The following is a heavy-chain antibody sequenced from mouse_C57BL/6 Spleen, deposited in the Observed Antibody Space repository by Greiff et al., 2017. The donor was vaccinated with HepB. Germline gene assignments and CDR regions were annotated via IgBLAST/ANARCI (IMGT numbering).Heavy chain of an antibody. V-gene: IGHV1-82*01. Sequence: QVQLQQSGPELVKPGASVKISCKASGYAFSSSWMNWVKQRPGKGLEWIGRIYPGDGDTNYNGKFKGKATLTADKSSSTAYMQLSSLTSEDSAVYFCARRGPTVVAGEYFDVWGTGTTVTVSS. D-gene: IGHD1-1*01. J-gene: IGHJ1*03. CDR2: IYPGDGDT. CDR1: GYAFSSSW. CDR3: ARRGPTVVAGEYFDV.